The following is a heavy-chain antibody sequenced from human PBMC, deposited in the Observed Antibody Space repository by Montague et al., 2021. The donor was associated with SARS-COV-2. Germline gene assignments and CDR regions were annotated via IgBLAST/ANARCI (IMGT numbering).Heavy chain of an antibody. D-gene: IGHD3-10*01. CDR2: MYYSGST. CDR3: ARDDIVLQGVTKGMDG. J-gene: IGHJ6*02. V-gene: IGHV4-39*07. Sequence: SETLSLTCTVSGGSISSSNYYWGWIRQPPGKGLEWIGNMYYSGSTYYNPSLKSRVTISIDTSRNQFSLKLSSVTAADTAVYYCARDDIVLQGVTKGMDGWGQGTTDTVSS. CDR1: GGSISSSNYY.